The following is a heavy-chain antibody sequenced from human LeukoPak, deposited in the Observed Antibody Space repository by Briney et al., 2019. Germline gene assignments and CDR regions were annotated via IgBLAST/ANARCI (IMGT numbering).Heavy chain of an antibody. CDR2: ISYDGSNK. Sequence: GGSVRLSCAASGFIFNNYGMHWVRQAPGKGLEWVAVISYDGSNKNYADSVKGRFTISRDSSKNTVYLQMNSLRVEDTAVYYCAKDWAPYCGGDCYFNYWGQGTLVTVSS. V-gene: IGHV3-30*18. J-gene: IGHJ4*02. CDR3: AKDWAPYCGGDCYFNY. CDR1: GFIFNNYG. D-gene: IGHD2-21*02.